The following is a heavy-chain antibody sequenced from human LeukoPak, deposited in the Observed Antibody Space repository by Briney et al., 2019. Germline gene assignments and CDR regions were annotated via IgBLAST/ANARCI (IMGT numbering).Heavy chain of an antibody. CDR1: GGSISSYY. CDR2: IYTSGST. V-gene: IGHV4-4*09. D-gene: IGHD1-26*01. CDR3: ARRSDDPRENYHYMDV. Sequence: PSETLSLTCTVSGGSISSYYWSWIRQPPGKGLEWIGYIYTSGSTNYNPSLKSRVTISVDTSKNQFSLKLSSVTAADTAVYYCARRSDDPRENYHYMDVWGKGTTVTVSS. J-gene: IGHJ6*03.